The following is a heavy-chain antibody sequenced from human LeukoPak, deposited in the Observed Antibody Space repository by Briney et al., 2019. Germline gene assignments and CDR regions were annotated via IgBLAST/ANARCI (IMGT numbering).Heavy chain of an antibody. Sequence: ASVKVSCKASGYTFTSYAMHWVRQAPGQRLEWMGWSNAGNGNTKYSQEFQGRVTITRGASASTAYMELSSLGSEDMAVYYCAREGADGPGGYFDYWGQGTLVTVSS. V-gene: IGHV1-3*02. D-gene: IGHD5-24*01. CDR2: SNAGNGNT. J-gene: IGHJ4*02. CDR1: GYTFTSYA. CDR3: AREGADGPGGYFDY.